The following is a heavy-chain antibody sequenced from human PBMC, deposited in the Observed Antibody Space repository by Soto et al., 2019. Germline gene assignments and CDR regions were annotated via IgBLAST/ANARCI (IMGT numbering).Heavy chain of an antibody. CDR1: GDSISNSRFY. Sequence: SETLSLTCTVSGDSISNSRFYWAWLRQRPGEGLEWIGSIYHTGNAYYNPSLKSRVTISVDTSKNQFSLKLTSVTAADAALYYCARDFFDSSDYTTNWFDPWGQGTLVTVSS. D-gene: IGHD3-22*01. V-gene: IGHV4-39*01. CDR3: ARDFFDSSDYTTNWFDP. J-gene: IGHJ5*02. CDR2: IYHTGNA.